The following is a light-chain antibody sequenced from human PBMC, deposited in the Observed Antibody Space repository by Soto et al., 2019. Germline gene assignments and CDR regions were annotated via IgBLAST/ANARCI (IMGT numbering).Light chain of an antibody. CDR1: SSDVGSYNL. J-gene: IGLJ3*02. CDR3: CSYAGSSTLWV. CDR2: EGN. V-gene: IGLV2-23*01. Sequence: QSALTQPASVSGSPGQSITISCTGTSSDVGSYNLVSWYQHHPGKAPKLLIYEGNKRPSGVSNRFSGSKSGNTASLTISGLQAEDEADYYCCSYAGSSTLWVFGGGTKLTVL.